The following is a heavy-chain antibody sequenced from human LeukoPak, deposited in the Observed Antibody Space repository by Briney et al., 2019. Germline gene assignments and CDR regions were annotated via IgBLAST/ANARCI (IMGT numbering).Heavy chain of an antibody. CDR3: ATSGFWSGYPFDY. J-gene: IGHJ4*02. Sequence: ASVKVSCKASGYTFTSYDINWVRQATGQGLEWMGWMNPNSGNTGYAQKFQGRVTITRNTSISTAYMELSSLRSEDTAVYYCATSGFWSGYPFDYWGQGTLVTVSS. CDR1: GYTFTSYD. D-gene: IGHD3-3*01. CDR2: MNPNSGNT. V-gene: IGHV1-8*03.